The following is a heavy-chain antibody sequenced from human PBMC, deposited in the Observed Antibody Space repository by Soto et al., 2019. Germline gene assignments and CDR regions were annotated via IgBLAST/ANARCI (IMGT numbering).Heavy chain of an antibody. D-gene: IGHD3-22*01. CDR1: GFTFSDYY. J-gene: IGHJ4*02. V-gene: IGHV3-11*01. CDR3: ARDLSNSRGGYHLHFDY. Sequence: PVGSLRLSCAASGFTFSDYYMSWIRQAPGKGLEWVSYISSSGSTIYYADSVKGRFTISRDNAKNSLYLQMNSLRAEDTAVYYCARDLSNSRGGYHLHFDYWGQGTLVTVSS. CDR2: ISSSGSTI.